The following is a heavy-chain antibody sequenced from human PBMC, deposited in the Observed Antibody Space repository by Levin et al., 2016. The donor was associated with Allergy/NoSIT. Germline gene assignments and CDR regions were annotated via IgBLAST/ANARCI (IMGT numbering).Heavy chain of an antibody. D-gene: IGHD3-22*01. CDR3: AREHYYDTNRSFDI. V-gene: IGHV3-53*01. Sequence: GESLKISCAASGFTVSSNYMSWVRQAPGKGLEWVSVIYSGGSTYYADSVKGRFTISRDNSKNTLYLQMNSLRAEDTAVYYCAREHYYDTNRSFDIWGQGTMVTVSS. CDR1: GFTVSSNY. CDR2: IYSGGST. J-gene: IGHJ3*02.